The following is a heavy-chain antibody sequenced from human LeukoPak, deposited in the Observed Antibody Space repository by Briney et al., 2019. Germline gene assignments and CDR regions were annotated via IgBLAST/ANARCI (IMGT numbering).Heavy chain of an antibody. V-gene: IGHV4-34*01. CDR3: ARGADGYSYGPYYFDY. D-gene: IGHD5-18*01. CDR1: GGSFSGYY. J-gene: IGHJ4*02. CDR2: INHSGST. Sequence: SETLSLTCAAYGGSFSGYYWSWIRQPPGKGLEWIGEINHSGSTNHNPSLKSRVTISVDTSKNQFSLKLSSVTAADTAVYYCARGADGYSYGPYYFDYWGQGTLVTVSS.